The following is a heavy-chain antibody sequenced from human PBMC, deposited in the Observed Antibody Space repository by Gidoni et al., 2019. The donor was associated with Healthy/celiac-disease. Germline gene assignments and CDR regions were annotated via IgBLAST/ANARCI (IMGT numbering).Heavy chain of an antibody. D-gene: IGHD3-16*02. J-gene: IGHJ3*02. Sequence: EVQLVESGGGLVQPGRSLRLSCTASGFTFGAYAMSWFRQAPGKGLEWVGFIRSKAYGGTTEYAASVKGRFTISRDDSKSIAYLQMNSLKTEDTAVYYCTRDAILDDYVWGSYRSDAFDIWGQGTMVTVSS. CDR2: IRSKAYGGTT. CDR1: GFTFGAYA. CDR3: TRDAILDDYVWGSYRSDAFDI. V-gene: IGHV3-49*03.